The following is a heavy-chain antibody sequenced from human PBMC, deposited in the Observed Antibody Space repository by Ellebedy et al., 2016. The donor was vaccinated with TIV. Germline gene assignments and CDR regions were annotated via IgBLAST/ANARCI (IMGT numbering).Heavy chain of an antibody. V-gene: IGHV4-39*01. Sequence: SETLSLTXTVSGGSISSSSYYWGWIRQPPGKGLEWIGSIYYSGSTYYNPSLKSRVTISVDTSKNQFSLKLSSVTAADTAVYYCARHALSPLNADYYDSSGAYNWFNPWGQGTLVTVSS. D-gene: IGHD3-22*01. CDR3: ARHALSPLNADYYDSSGAYNWFNP. CDR2: IYYSGST. CDR1: GGSISSSSYY. J-gene: IGHJ5*02.